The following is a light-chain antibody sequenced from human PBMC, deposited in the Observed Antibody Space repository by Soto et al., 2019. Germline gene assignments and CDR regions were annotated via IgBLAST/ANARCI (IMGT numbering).Light chain of an antibody. CDR1: QGISSY. J-gene: IGKJ4*01. CDR3: HQLNTYPLT. CDR2: GAS. Sequence: DIQLTQSPSFLSASVGDRVTITCRASQGISSYLAWYQQKPGEAPKLLIYGASTLQSGVPSRFSGSGSGTDFTLTTSSLQPEAFATYYCHQLNTYPLTFGGGTKVEIK. V-gene: IGKV1-9*01.